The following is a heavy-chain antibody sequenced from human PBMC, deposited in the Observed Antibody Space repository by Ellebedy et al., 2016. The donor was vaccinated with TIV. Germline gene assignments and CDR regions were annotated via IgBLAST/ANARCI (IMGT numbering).Heavy chain of an antibody. V-gene: IGHV3-21*01. CDR2: ISSSSSYI. Sequence: GESLKISXAASGFTFSSYSMNWVRQAPGKGLEWVSSISSSSSYIYYADSVMGRFTNSRDNAKNSLYLHMNSLRAEDTAVYYCARERRCGYDPYYYYGMDVWGHGTTVTVSS. CDR3: ARERRCGYDPYYYYGMDV. D-gene: IGHD5-12*01. J-gene: IGHJ6*02. CDR1: GFTFSSYS.